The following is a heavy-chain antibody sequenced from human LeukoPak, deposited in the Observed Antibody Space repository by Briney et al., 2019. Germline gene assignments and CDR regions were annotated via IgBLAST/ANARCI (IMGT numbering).Heavy chain of an antibody. Sequence: SETLSLTCSVSGGSISSYYWSWIRQPPGKGLEWIGYIYYSGRTNYNPSLKSQVTISVDTSKNQFSLTLSSVTAADTAVYYCARGQKYRNGYTVTELGSGYFDYWGQGTLVTVSS. J-gene: IGHJ4*02. CDR1: GGSISSYY. CDR2: IYYSGRT. V-gene: IGHV4-59*01. CDR3: ARGQKYRNGYTVTELGSGYFDY. D-gene: IGHD5-18*01.